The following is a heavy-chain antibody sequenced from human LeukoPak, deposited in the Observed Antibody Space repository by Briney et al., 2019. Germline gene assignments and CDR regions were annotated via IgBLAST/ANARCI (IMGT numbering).Heavy chain of an antibody. D-gene: IGHD1/OR15-1a*01. V-gene: IGHV5-51*01. Sequence: GASLKISCKGSGYTFPDYWIAWVRQMPGKGLEWMGVIYPGDSDTKYNPSFRGQVTISADKSISAAYLQWNSLKASDTATYFCARRLTTLEAFDFWGQGTLVTVSS. J-gene: IGHJ4*02. CDR3: ARRLTTLEAFDF. CDR1: GYTFPDYW. CDR2: IYPGDSDT.